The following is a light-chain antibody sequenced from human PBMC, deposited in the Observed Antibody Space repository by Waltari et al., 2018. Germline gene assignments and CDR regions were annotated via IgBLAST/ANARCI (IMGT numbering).Light chain of an antibody. V-gene: IGLV6-57*02. CDR2: ENS. Sequence: NFMLTQPHSVSESPGKTVTLSCTGSSVSIANNFVRWYQQRPGSAPTTPIYENSQRPSGVPDRFSGSIDSSSNSASLTISGLKTEDEADYYCQSYDNSNVVFGGGTKLTVL. CDR3: QSYDNSNVV. CDR1: SVSIANNF. J-gene: IGLJ2*01.